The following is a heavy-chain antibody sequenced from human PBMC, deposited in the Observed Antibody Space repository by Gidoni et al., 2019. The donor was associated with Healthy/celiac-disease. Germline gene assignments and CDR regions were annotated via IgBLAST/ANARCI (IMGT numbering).Heavy chain of an antibody. V-gene: IGHV3-23*01. D-gene: IGHD1-1*01. CDR3: PTGTRYYFDY. CDR1: GFTFSSYA. J-gene: IGHJ4*02. CDR2: ISGSGGST. Sequence: EVQLLESGGGLVQPGGSLRLSCAASGFTFSSYAMSWVRQAPGKGLEWCSAISGSGGSTYYADSVKGRFTISRDNSKNTLYLQMNSLRAEDTAVYYCPTGTRYYFDYWGQGTLVTVSS.